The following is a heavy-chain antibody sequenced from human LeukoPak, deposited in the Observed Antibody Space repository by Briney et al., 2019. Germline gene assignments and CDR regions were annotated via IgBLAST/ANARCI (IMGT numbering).Heavy chain of an antibody. CDR1: GFTFGDYA. CDR2: IRSKAYGGTT. Sequence: GGSLRLSCTASGFTFGDYAMSWFRQAPGKGLEGVGFIRSKAYGGTTEYAASVKGRFTISRDDSKSIAYLQMNSLKTEDTAVYYCTRDLYGDYYYYYMDVWGKGTTVTVSS. J-gene: IGHJ6*03. V-gene: IGHV3-49*03. D-gene: IGHD4-17*01. CDR3: TRDLYGDYYYYYMDV.